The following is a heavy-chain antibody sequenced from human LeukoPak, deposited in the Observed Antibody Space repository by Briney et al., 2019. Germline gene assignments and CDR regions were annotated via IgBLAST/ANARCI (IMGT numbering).Heavy chain of an antibody. V-gene: IGHV3-53*01. Sequence: GGSLRLSCAASGFTVSSNYVSWVRQAPGKGLEWVSVIYTGGDTYYADSVRGRFTISRDNSKNTLYLQMNSLRAEDTAVYYCAKCITIFGVAPTPYYYYGMDVWGQGTTVTVSS. CDR2: IYTGGDT. D-gene: IGHD3-3*01. CDR3: AKCITIFGVAPTPYYYYGMDV. CDR1: GFTVSSNY. J-gene: IGHJ6*02.